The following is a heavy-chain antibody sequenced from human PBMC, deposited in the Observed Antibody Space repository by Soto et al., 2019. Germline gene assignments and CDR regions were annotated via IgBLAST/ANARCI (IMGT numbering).Heavy chain of an antibody. CDR2: IYYSGST. CDR3: AREAVTAGGTFDY. J-gene: IGHJ4*02. Sequence: SETLSLTCTVSGGSISSGGYYWSWIRQHPGKGLEWIGYIYYSGSTYYNPSLKSRVTISVDTSKNQFSLKLSSVTAADTAVYYCAREAVTAGGTFDYWDQETLVIVAS. CDR1: GGSISSGGYY. V-gene: IGHV4-31*03. D-gene: IGHD6-13*01.